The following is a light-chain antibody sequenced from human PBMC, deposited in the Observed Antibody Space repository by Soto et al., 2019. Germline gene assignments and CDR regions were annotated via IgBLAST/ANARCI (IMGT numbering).Light chain of an antibody. J-gene: IGKJ1*01. V-gene: IGKV3-20*01. CDR2: GAS. CDR3: QQYGSSPRT. CDR1: QSVSSSY. Sequence: EIVLTQSPGTLSLSPGERATLSCRASQSVSSSYLAWYQQKPGQAHRLIIYGASSRATGIPDRFSGSGSGTDFTLTISRLEPEDFAVYYCQQYGSSPRTFGQGTKVDIK.